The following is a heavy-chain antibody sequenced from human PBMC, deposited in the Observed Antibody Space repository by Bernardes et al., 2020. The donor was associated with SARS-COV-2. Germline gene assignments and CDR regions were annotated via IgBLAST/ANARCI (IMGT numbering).Heavy chain of an antibody. CDR1: GYSFTSYW. Sequence: GESLKSSSKGSGYSFTSYWIGWVRQMPGKGLEWMGIIYPGDSHTRYSPSFQGQVTISADKSISTAYLQWSSLKASDTAMYYCARRDATVTTIDYWGQGTLVTVSS. CDR2: IYPGDSHT. CDR3: ARRDATVTTIDY. D-gene: IGHD4-17*01. V-gene: IGHV5-51*01. J-gene: IGHJ4*02.